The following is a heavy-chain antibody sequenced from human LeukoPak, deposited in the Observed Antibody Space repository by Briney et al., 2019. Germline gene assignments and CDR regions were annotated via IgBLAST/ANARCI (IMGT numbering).Heavy chain of an antibody. Sequence: SETLSLTCAVYGGSFSGYYWSWIRQPPGKGLEWIGEINHSGSTNYNPSLKSRVTISVDTSKNQFSLKLSSVTAADTAVYYCARGIGGSYSSVAFDIWGQGTMVTVSS. D-gene: IGHD1-26*01. J-gene: IGHJ3*02. V-gene: IGHV4-34*01. CDR1: GGSFSGYY. CDR3: ARGIGGSYSSVAFDI. CDR2: INHSGST.